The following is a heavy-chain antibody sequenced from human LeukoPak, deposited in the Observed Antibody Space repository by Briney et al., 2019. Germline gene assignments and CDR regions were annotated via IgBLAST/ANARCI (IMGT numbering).Heavy chain of an antibody. J-gene: IGHJ4*02. V-gene: IGHV3-11*06. D-gene: IGHD3-22*01. CDR3: ASPNHYDTSGYSWGD. Sequence: GGSLRLSCAASGFTFSVSYMSWIRQAPGEGLELVSYISSSGSYTKSAHSVKGRSSISRDNTKNSLYVQMNSMRAEDTAVDYYASPNHYDTSGYSWGDWGQGTVVTVSS. CDR1: GFTFSVSY. CDR2: ISSSGSYT.